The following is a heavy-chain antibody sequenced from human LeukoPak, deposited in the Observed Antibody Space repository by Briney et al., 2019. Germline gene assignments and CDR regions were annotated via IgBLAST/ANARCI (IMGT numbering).Heavy chain of an antibody. Sequence: GGSLRLSCAASGFTSSSYWMHWIRQVPGKGLVWVSRISGDGTARNYADSVKGRFTISRDDAKNTVDLQMNSLRGEDTAVYYCVRGRGSYGWFDPWGQGTLVTVSS. CDR1: GFTSSSYW. D-gene: IGHD3-10*01. J-gene: IGHJ5*02. CDR3: VRGRGSYGWFDP. CDR2: ISGDGTAR. V-gene: IGHV3-74*01.